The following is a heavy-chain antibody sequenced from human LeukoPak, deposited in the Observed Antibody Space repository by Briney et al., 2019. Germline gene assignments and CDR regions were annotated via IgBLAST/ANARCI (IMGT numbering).Heavy chain of an antibody. J-gene: IGHJ6*03. D-gene: IGHD2-2*01. CDR1: GFTFSRYA. CDR2: ISGSAGST. V-gene: IGHV3-23*01. Sequence: GGSLRLSCAASGFTFSRYAMSWVRQAPGKGLEWVSTISGSAGSTYYADSVKGRFTISRDNSKNTLYLQMNSLRAEDTAVYYCAKRYCSSASCHLGPYYYYMDVWGKGTTVTISS. CDR3: AKRYCSSASCHLGPYYYYMDV.